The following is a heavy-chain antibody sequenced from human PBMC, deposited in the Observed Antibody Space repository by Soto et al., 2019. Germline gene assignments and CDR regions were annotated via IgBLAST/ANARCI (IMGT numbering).Heavy chain of an antibody. CDR1: GGSISSGGYY. Sequence: PSETLSLTCTVSGGSISSGGYYWSWIRQHPGKGLEWIGYIYYSGSTYYNPSLKSRVTISVDTSKNQFPLKLSSVTAADTAVFYCASLMITFGGVIVAVDYWGQGTLVTVSS. J-gene: IGHJ4*02. CDR2: IYYSGST. V-gene: IGHV4-31*03. D-gene: IGHD3-16*02. CDR3: ASLMITFGGVIVAVDY.